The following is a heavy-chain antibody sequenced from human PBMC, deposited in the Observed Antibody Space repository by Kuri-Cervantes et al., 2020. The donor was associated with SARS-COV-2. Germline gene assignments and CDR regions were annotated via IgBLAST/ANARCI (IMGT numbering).Heavy chain of an antibody. CDR3: AREGSRDSFDS. Sequence: GESLKIPCSASGFTFSSYAMHWVRQAPGKGLEWVAYIRSRGATIYYVDSVKDRFTISRYKAKNSLYLQMNSLRVEDTALYYCAREGSRDSFDSWGQGNLVNVS. CDR2: IRSRGATI. V-gene: IGHV3-48*03. J-gene: IGHJ4*02. CDR1: GFTFSSYA.